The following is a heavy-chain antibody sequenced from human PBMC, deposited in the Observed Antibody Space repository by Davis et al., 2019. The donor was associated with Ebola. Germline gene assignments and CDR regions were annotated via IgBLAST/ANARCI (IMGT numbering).Heavy chain of an antibody. V-gene: IGHV4-59*08. D-gene: IGHD2-15*01. CDR3: ARAVVAATGSWFDP. CDR1: GGSISSYY. Sequence: SETLSLTCTVSGGSISSYYWSWIRQPPGKGLEWIGYIYYSGSTNYNPSLKSRVTISVDTSKNQFSLKLSSVTAADTAVYYCARAVVAATGSWFDPWGQGTLVTVSS. CDR2: IYYSGST. J-gene: IGHJ5*02.